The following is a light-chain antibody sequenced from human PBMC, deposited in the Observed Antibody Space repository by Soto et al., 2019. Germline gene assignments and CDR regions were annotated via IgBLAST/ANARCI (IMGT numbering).Light chain of an antibody. J-gene: IGLJ1*01. CDR2: EVR. CDR3: SSYTGSSSGV. Sequence: QSVLTQPASVSGSPGQSITISCTGTSSDVGGFNYVSWYQQHPGKTPKLLIYEVRLRPTGVSDRFSGSKSGNTASLTISGLQAEDEADYYCSSYTGSSSGVFGTGTKLTVL. CDR1: SSDVGGFNY. V-gene: IGLV2-14*01.